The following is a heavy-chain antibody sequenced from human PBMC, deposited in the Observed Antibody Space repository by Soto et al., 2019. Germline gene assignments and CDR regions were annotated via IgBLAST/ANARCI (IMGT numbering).Heavy chain of an antibody. CDR3: ARDWGPNY. V-gene: IGHV3-7*03. D-gene: IGHD3-16*01. CDR2: IKQDGSEK. Sequence: GGSLRLSCAASGFTFSSYWIIWVRQAPWKGLEWVANIKQDGSEKYYVDSVKGRFTISRDNAKNSLYLQMNSLRAEDTAVYYCARDWGPNYWGQGTLVTVSS. J-gene: IGHJ4*02. CDR1: GFTFSSYW.